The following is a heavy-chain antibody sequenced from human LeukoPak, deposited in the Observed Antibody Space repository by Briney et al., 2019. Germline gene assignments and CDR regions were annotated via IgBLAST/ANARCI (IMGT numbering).Heavy chain of an antibody. J-gene: IGHJ1*01. CDR1: GFTFSDYS. CDR3: VRDLLGSGSTTAYLYH. CDR2: ISRRSRHV. D-gene: IGHD3-10*01. V-gene: IGHV3-21*01. Sequence: KAGGSLRLSCAASGFTFSDYSMNWVRQAPGKGLEWVSSISRRSRHVYYAGSVKGRFTISRDDARNSHYLQMNSLRAEDMAVYFCVRDLLGSGSTTAYLYHWGQGTLVTVSS.